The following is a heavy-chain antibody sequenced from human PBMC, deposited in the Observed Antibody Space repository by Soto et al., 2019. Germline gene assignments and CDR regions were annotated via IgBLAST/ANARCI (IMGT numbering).Heavy chain of an antibody. CDR3: ARRTVTTRRVKNCFDP. Sequence: QVQLQESGPGLVKPSQTLSLTCTVSGGSISSGGYYWSWIRQHPGKGLEWIGYIYYSGSTYYNPSLKSRVTISVDTYKNQFSLKLSSVTAADTAVYYCARRTVTTRRVKNCFDPWGQGTLVTVSS. V-gene: IGHV4-31*03. CDR1: GGSISSGGYY. CDR2: IYYSGST. J-gene: IGHJ5*02. D-gene: IGHD4-17*01.